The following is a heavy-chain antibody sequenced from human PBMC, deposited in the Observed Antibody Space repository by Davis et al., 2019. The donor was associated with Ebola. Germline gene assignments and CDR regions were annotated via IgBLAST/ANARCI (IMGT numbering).Heavy chain of an antibody. CDR1: GFTFSSYS. CDR3: ATTGPAAGYYYYYYGMDV. Sequence: GESPKTPCAASGFTFSSYSMNWVRQAPGKGLEWVSYISSGGKNKYYADYVKGRFTISRDNAKNSLYLQMNSLRAEDTAVYYCATTGPAAGYYYYYYGMDVWGKGTTVTVSS. V-gene: IGHV3-48*04. D-gene: IGHD6-13*01. J-gene: IGHJ6*04. CDR2: ISSGGKNK.